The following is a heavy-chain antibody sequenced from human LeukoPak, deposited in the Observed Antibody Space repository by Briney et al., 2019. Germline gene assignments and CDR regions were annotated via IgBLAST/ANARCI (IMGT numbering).Heavy chain of an antibody. V-gene: IGHV1-69*13. Sequence: ASVKVSCKASGGTFISYAISWVRQASGQGLEWMGGIIPIFGTANYAQKFQGRVTITADESTSTAYMELSSLRSEDTAVYYCARDLRYSSGYYGMDVWGQGTTVTVSS. CDR1: GGTFISYA. D-gene: IGHD6-19*01. J-gene: IGHJ6*02. CDR2: IIPIFGTA. CDR3: ARDLRYSSGYYGMDV.